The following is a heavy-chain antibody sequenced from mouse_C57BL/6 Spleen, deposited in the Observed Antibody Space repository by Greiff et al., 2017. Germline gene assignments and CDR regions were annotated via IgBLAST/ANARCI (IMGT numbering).Heavy chain of an antibody. CDR1: GFSFNTYA. CDR2: IRSKSNNYAT. V-gene: IGHV10-1*01. CDR3: VRQDYGSSPCFDV. D-gene: IGHD1-1*01. Sequence: GGGLVQPKGSLKLSCAASGFSFNTYAMNWVRQAPGKGLEWVARIRSKSNNYATYYADSVKDRFTISRDDSESMLYLQMNNLKTEDTAMYYCVRQDYGSSPCFDVWGTGTTVTVSS. J-gene: IGHJ1*03.